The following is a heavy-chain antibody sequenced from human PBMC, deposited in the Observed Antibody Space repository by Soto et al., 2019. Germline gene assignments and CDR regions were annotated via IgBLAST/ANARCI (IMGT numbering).Heavy chain of an antibody. J-gene: IGHJ5*02. V-gene: IGHV5-10-1*01. D-gene: IGHD6-13*01. CDR2: IDPSDSYT. CDR1: GYSFTSYW. CDR3: ARHWPYSSSWYVRVLEPWFDP. Sequence: GESLKISCKGSGYSFTSYWISWVRQMPGKGLEWMGRIDPSDSYTNYSPSFQGHVTISADKSISTAYLQWSSLKASDTAMYYCARHWPYSSSWYVRVLEPWFDPWGQGTLVT.